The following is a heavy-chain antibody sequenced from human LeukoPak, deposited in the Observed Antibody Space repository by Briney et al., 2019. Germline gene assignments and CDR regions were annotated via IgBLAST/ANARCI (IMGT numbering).Heavy chain of an antibody. CDR1: GYTFTSYG. V-gene: IGHV1-2*02. D-gene: IGHD1-7*01. Sequence: ASVKVSCKASGYTFTSYGINWVRQAPGQGLEWMGWINPNSGGTNYAQKFQGRVTMTRDTSISTAYMELSRLRSDDTAVYYCAREGFFTGTFGYWGQGTLVTVSS. J-gene: IGHJ4*02. CDR2: INPNSGGT. CDR3: AREGFFTGTFGY.